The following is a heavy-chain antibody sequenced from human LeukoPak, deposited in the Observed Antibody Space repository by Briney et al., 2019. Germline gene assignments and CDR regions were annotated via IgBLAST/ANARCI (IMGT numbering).Heavy chain of an antibody. J-gene: IGHJ6*02. V-gene: IGHV3-66*04. D-gene: IGHD3-10*01. Sequence: GGSLRLSCAASGFTVSSNYMSWVCQAPGKGLEWVSVIYSGGSTYYADSVKGRFTISRDNSKNTLYLQMNSLKTEDTAVYYCTRQTLGGSGSYWTDYYYYYGMDVWGQGTTVTVSS. CDR3: TRQTLGGSGSYWTDYYYYYGMDV. CDR1: GFTVSSNY. CDR2: IYSGGST.